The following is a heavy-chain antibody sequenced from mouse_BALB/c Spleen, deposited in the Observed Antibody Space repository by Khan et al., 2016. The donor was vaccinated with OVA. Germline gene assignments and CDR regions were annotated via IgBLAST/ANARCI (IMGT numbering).Heavy chain of an antibody. J-gene: IGHJ4*01. V-gene: IGHV1-4*01. D-gene: IGHD2-14*01. CDR3: ARRTTGYALDY. CDR1: GYSFTSHT. CDR2: INPRSGYT. Sequence: QVQLQQSGAELARPGASVKMSCKASGYSFTSHTMHWVKQRPGQGLEWLGYINPRSGYTNYNQKFNDKATLTADKSSRTAYMQLSSLTSEDSAVYYCARRTTGYALDYWGQGTSVTVSS.